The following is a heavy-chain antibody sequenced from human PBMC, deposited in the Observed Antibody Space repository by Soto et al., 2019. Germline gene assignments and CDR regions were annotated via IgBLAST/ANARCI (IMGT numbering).Heavy chain of an antibody. V-gene: IGHV3-15*07. CDR2: IKSKTHDGTT. J-gene: IGHJ6*02. D-gene: IGHD5-12*01. CDR1: GFTFSSYA. CDR3: STSSGYDQIVQDYYYGIDV. Sequence: AGGSLRISCAASGFTFSSYAMNWVRQAPGKGLEWVGRIKSKTHDGTTDYAAPVKGRFTISRDDSKNTLYLQMNSLKTEDTAVYYCSTSSGYDQIVQDYYYGIDVWGHGTTVTVSS.